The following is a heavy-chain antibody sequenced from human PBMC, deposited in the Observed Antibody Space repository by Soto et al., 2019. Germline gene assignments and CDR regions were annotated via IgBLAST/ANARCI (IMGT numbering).Heavy chain of an antibody. V-gene: IGHV2-5*02. Sequence: QITLKESGPTLVKPTQTLTLTCSFSGFSLSTTGVAVGWIRQPPGKALECLVFIYWDDDKRYTPSLKSRLTITRDTSKHQVVLTMTDMDPVDTATYYCAHRVDYRGSWNTGYFDYWGQGTLVTVSS. J-gene: IGHJ4*02. CDR2: IYWDDDK. D-gene: IGHD2-15*01. CDR1: GFSLSTTGVA. CDR3: AHRVDYRGSWNTGYFDY.